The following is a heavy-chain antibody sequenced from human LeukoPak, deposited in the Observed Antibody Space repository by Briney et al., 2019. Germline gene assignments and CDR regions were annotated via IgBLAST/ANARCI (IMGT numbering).Heavy chain of an antibody. V-gene: IGHV3-23*01. CDR3: AKVLIWTYGSGNYYKGAFDI. CDR2: ISDSGGRI. J-gene: IGHJ3*02. CDR1: GFTFNSYA. D-gene: IGHD3-10*01. Sequence: PGGSLRLSCAASGFTFNSYAMTWVREAPGKGLERVSLISDSGGRIYYADSVKGRFTISRDNSKNTLYLQMNSLRAEDTAVYYCAKVLIWTYGSGNYYKGAFDIWGQGTMVTVFS.